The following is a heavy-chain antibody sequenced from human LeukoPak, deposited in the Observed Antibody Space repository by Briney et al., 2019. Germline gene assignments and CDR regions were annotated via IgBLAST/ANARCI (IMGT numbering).Heavy chain of an antibody. CDR3: ARCPHYYGSGSYFWVENNWFDP. CDR2: MNPNSGNT. J-gene: IGHJ5*02. V-gene: IGHV1-8*01. Sequence: ASVKVSCKASGYTFTSYDINWVRQATGQGLEWMGWMNPNSGNTGYAQKFQGRVTMTRNTSISTAYMELSSLRSEDTAVYYCARCPHYYGSGSYFWVENNWFDPWGQGTRSPSPQ. D-gene: IGHD3-10*01. CDR1: GYTFTSYD.